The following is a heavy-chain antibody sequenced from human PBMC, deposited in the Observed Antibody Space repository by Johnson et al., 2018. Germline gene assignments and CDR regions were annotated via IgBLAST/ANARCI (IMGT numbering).Heavy chain of an antibody. D-gene: IGHD3-3*01. CDR2: IYYSGST. CDR3: AGTLEWLLFGWFDP. Sequence: QVQLQESGPGLVKPSETLSLTCTVSGGSISSSSYYWGWIRQPPGKGLEWIGSIYYSGSTYYNPSLKSRVTISVDTSKNQFSLKLSSVTAADTAVYYCAGTLEWLLFGWFDPWGQGTLVTVSS. J-gene: IGHJ5*02. CDR1: GGSISSSSYY. V-gene: IGHV4-39*01.